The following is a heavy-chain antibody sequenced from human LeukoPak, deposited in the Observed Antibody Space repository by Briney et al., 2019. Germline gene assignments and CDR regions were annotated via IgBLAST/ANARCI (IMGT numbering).Heavy chain of an antibody. CDR3: ARGTAWGVSSGWRNYYMDV. V-gene: IGHV7-4-1*02. CDR2: INTNTENP. CDR1: GYTYTTYT. J-gene: IGHJ6*03. D-gene: IGHD6-19*01. Sequence: GASVKVSCKASGYTYTTYTMNWVRQAPGQGLEWLGWINTNTENPTYAQDFTGRFVFSLDTSVSTAYLQISSLKAEDTAVYYCARGTAWGVSSGWRNYYMDVWGKGTTVTVSS.